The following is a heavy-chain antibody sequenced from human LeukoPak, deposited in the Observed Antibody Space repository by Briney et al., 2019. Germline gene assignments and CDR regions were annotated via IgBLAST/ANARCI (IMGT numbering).Heavy chain of an antibody. Sequence: GGSLRLSCVASEFIFSSHGMHWVRQAPGKGLDWVAVTTYHGKSQYYADDVKGRFTISRDNSKNTLYLQMDSLGVADTAVYYCARGHDEYKYGLDVWGQGTTVTVSS. CDR1: EFIFSSHG. CDR3: ARGHDEYKYGLDV. V-gene: IGHV3-30*04. D-gene: IGHD1-1*01. J-gene: IGHJ6*02. CDR2: TTYHGKSQ.